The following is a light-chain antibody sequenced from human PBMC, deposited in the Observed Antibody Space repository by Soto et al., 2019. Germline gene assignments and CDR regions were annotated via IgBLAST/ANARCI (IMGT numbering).Light chain of an antibody. V-gene: IGKV3-20*01. CDR1: QSVSSSF. Sequence: EIVLTQSPGTLSLSPGERATLSCRASQSVSSSFLAWYQQKPGQAPRLLISGTSNRATSIPDRFSGSGSGTDFTLTIGRLDPEDFAVYYCHQYGDSPPFTFGPGTRVDTK. CDR2: GTS. J-gene: IGKJ3*01. CDR3: HQYGDSPPFT.